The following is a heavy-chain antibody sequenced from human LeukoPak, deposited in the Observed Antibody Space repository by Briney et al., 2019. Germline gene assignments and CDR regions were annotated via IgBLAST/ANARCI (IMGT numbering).Heavy chain of an antibody. CDR2: IYTSGST. CDR1: GGSISSYY. Sequence: SETLSLTCTVSGGSISSYYWSWIRQPAGKGLEWIGRIYTSGSTNYNPSLKSRVTMSVNTSKNQFSLKLSSVTAADTAGYYCARAVVLAYYYDSSGCLYNWFDPWGQGTLVTVSS. CDR3: ARAVVLAYYYDSSGCLYNWFDP. J-gene: IGHJ5*02. V-gene: IGHV4-4*07. D-gene: IGHD3-22*01.